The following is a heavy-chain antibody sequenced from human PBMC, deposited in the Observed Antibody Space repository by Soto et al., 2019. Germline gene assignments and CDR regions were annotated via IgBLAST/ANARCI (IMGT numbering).Heavy chain of an antibody. CDR1: GYTFTSYA. J-gene: IGHJ6*02. Sequence: GASVKVSCKASGYTFTSYAMHWVRQAPGQRLDWMGWINAGNGNTKYSQKFQGRVTITRDTSASTAYMELSSLRSEDSAVYYCARSPLLRFLEWLSPYGMDVWGQGTTVTVSS. CDR3: ARSPLLRFLEWLSPYGMDV. D-gene: IGHD3-3*01. V-gene: IGHV1-3*01. CDR2: INAGNGNT.